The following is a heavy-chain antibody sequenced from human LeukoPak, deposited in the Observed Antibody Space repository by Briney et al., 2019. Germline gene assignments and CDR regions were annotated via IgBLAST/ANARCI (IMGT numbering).Heavy chain of an antibody. D-gene: IGHD2-2*01. Sequence: ASVKVSCKASGYTFTSYGISWVRQAPGQGLEWMGWISAYNGNTNYAQKLQGRVTMTTDTSTSTAYMELRSLRSDDTAVYYCARYQLLSPTDHFDYWGQGTLVTVSS. J-gene: IGHJ4*02. V-gene: IGHV1-18*01. CDR3: ARYQLLSPTDHFDY. CDR1: GYTFTSYG. CDR2: ISAYNGNT.